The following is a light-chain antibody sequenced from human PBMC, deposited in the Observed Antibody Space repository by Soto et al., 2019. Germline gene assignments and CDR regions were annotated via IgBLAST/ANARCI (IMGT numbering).Light chain of an antibody. J-gene: IGLJ1*01. CDR3: CSYAGSSTSLYF. V-gene: IGLV2-23*01. CDR1: SSDVGSYNL. Sequence: QSGLAQPAAVSGSPGQSITISCTGTSSDVGSYNLVSWYQQHPGKAPKLMIYEGSKRPSGVSNRFSGSKSGNTASLTISGLQAEDEADYYCCSYAGSSTSLYFFVTGTKVTVL. CDR2: EGS.